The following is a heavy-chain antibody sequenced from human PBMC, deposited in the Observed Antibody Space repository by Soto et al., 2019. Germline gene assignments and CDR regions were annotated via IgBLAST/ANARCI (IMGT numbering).Heavy chain of an antibody. CDR3: ARVKFMYYDILTGSLAMDV. CDR2: ISGSGDNT. CDR1: RFTFSSYA. D-gene: IGHD3-9*01. J-gene: IGHJ6*02. Sequence: GGSLRLSCAASRFTFSSYAMSWVRQAPGKGLEWVSTISGSGDNTYYADSVKGRSTISRDNSKNTLYLQMNSLRAEDTAVYYCARVKFMYYDILTGSLAMDVWGQGTTVTVSS. V-gene: IGHV3-23*01.